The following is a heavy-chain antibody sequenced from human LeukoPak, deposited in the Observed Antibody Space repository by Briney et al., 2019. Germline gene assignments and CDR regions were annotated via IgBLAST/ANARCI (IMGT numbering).Heavy chain of an antibody. CDR3: ARETYIWNYVYAFDI. CDR2: IWFDGSNE. V-gene: IGHV3-33*01. J-gene: IGHJ3*02. D-gene: IGHD1-7*01. CDR1: GFTFRSYG. Sequence: GGSLRLSCGASGFTFRSYGMHWVRQAPGKGLVWVAVIWFDGSNEYYAESVQGRFTISRDNSKNTLYLQMNSLRAEDTAVYFCARETYIWNYVYAFDIWGQGTLVTVSS.